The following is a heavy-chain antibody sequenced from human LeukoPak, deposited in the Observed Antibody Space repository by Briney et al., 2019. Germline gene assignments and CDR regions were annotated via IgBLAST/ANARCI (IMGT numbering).Heavy chain of an antibody. V-gene: IGHV1-2*06. D-gene: IGHD5-24*01. CDR1: GYTFTGYY. CDR2: INPNSGGT. CDR3: ARDNQGGRDGYNWVY. J-gene: IGHJ4*02. Sequence: ASVKVSCKASGYTFTGYYMHWVRQAPGQGLEWMGRINPNSGGTNYAQKFQGRVTMTRDTSISTAYMELSRLRSDDTAVYYCARDNQGGRDGYNWVYWGQGTLVTVSS.